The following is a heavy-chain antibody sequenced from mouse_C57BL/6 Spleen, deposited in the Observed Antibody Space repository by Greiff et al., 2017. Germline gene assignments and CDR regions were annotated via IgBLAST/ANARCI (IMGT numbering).Heavy chain of an antibody. CDR2: IEPEDGDT. V-gene: IGHV14-1*01. Sequence: VQLQQSGAELVRPGASVKLSCTASGFNIKDYYMHWVKQRPEQGLEWIGRIEPEDGDTEYAPKFQGKATLTADTSSNTAYLQLSSLTSEDTAVYYCTTTRYGSTLYYFDYWGQGTTLTVSS. D-gene: IGHD1-1*01. CDR1: GFNIKDYY. J-gene: IGHJ2*01. CDR3: TTTRYGSTLYYFDY.